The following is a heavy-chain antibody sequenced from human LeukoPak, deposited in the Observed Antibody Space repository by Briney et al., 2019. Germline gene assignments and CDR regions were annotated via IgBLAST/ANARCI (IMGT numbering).Heavy chain of an antibody. CDR1: GYTFTSYG. CDR3: ARGHSGSYYFGFDY. CDR2: ISAYNGNT. J-gene: IGHJ4*02. D-gene: IGHD1-26*01. Sequence: ASVKVSCKASGYTFTSYGISWVRQAPGQGLEWMVWISAYNGNTNYAQKFQGSVTMTTDTSTSTAYMELRSLRSDDTAVYYCARGHSGSYYFGFDYWGQGTLVTVSS. V-gene: IGHV1-18*04.